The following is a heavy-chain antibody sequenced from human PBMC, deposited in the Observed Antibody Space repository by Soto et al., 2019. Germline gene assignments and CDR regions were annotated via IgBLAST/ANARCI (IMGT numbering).Heavy chain of an antibody. CDR3: ARVDTGIAVAGPIDY. CDR1: GGTFSSYA. D-gene: IGHD6-19*01. J-gene: IGHJ4*02. CDR2: IIPIFGTA. V-gene: IGHV1-69*13. Sequence: ASVKVSCKASGGTFSSYAISWVRQAPGQGLEWMGGIIPIFGTANYAQKFQGRVTITADESTSTAYMELSSLRSEDTAVYYCARVDTGIAVAGPIDYGGQGTLVTVSS.